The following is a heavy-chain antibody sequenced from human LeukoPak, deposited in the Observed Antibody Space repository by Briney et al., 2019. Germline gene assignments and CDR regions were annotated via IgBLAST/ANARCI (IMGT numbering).Heavy chain of an antibody. CDR3: ARAPRAANPLHCDY. V-gene: IGHV3-23*01. J-gene: IGHJ4*02. Sequence: GGSLRLSCVASGFTFSGYAMTWVRQAPGKGLEWVSTISGSGGSTYYADSVKGRFTISRDTSKNAVYLQMNSLRVEDTAVYYCARAPRAANPLHCDYWGQGTLVTVSS. D-gene: IGHD3-10*01. CDR1: GFTFSGYA. CDR2: ISGSGGST.